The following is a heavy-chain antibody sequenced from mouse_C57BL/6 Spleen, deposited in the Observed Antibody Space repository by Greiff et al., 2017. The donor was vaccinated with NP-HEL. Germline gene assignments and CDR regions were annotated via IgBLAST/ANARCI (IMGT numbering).Heavy chain of an antibody. V-gene: IGHV1-54*01. CDR3: ARGYGSSTGYWDFDV. J-gene: IGHJ1*03. CDR1: GYAFTNYL. D-gene: IGHD1-1*01. Sequence: VQLQQSGAELVRPGTSVKVSCKASGYAFTNYLIEWVKQRPGQGLEWIGVINPGSGGTNYNEKFKGKATLTADKSSSTAYMQLSSLTSEDSAVYFCARGYGSSTGYWDFDVWGTGTTVTVSS. CDR2: INPGSGGT.